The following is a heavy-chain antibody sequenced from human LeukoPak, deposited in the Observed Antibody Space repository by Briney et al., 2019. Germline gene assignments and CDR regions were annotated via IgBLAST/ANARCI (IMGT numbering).Heavy chain of an antibody. D-gene: IGHD3-16*01. V-gene: IGHV3-30*04. CDR3: ATDTPLMQFDY. Sequence: GGSLRLSCAATGFTFSNFAMHWVRQAPGKGLEWWAVVSYDGSYKYYADSVRGRFTISRDNSKNTMYLQVNSLRAEDTAVYYCATDTPLMQFDYWGQGTLVSVSS. J-gene: IGHJ4*02. CDR1: GFTFSNFA. CDR2: VSYDGSYK.